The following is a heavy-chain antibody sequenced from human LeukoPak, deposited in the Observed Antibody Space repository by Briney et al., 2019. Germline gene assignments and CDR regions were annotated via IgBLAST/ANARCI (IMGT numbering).Heavy chain of an antibody. Sequence: SVKVSCKASGYTFTGYYMHWVRQAPGQGLEWMGGIIPIFGTANYAQKFQGRVTITADESTSTAYMELSSLRSEDTAVYYCARERWYNWNDESDYYHYYGMDVWGQGTTVTVSS. CDR1: GYTFTGYY. V-gene: IGHV1-69*13. CDR3: ARERWYNWNDESDYYHYYGMDV. CDR2: IIPIFGTA. J-gene: IGHJ6*02. D-gene: IGHD1-1*01.